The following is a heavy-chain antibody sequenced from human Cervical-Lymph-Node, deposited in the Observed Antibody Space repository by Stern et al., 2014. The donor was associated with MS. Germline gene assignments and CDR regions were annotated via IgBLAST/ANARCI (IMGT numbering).Heavy chain of an antibody. V-gene: IGHV2-5*02. J-gene: IGHJ6*02. D-gene: IGHD3-22*01. Sequence: ITLKESGPTLVKPTQTLTLTCTFSGFSLSTSGVGVAWIRQPPGKALEWLALIYWDDDKRYSPSLKSRLTITKDTSKNQVVLTMTNMDPVDTATYYCARGEYYFDSSGYYGYYYGMDVWGQGTTVTVSS. CDR1: GFSLSTSGVG. CDR2: IYWDDDK. CDR3: ARGEYYFDSSGYYGYYYGMDV.